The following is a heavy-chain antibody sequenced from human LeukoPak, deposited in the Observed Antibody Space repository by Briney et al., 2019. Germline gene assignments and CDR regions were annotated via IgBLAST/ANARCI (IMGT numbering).Heavy chain of an antibody. V-gene: IGHV3-21*01. CDR3: ARDKTGSLDFDY. CDR2: ISSGSSYI. J-gene: IGHJ4*02. Sequence: GGTLRLSCAASGFTFSSYSMNWVRQAPGKGLEWVSSISSGSSYIYYADSVKGRFTISRDNAKNSLSLQMNSLRAEDTAVYYCARDKTGSLDFDYWGQGTLVTVSS. CDR1: GFTFSSYS. D-gene: IGHD3-9*01.